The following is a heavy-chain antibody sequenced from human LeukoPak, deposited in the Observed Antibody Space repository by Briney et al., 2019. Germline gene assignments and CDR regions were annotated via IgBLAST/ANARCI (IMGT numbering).Heavy chain of an antibody. CDR2: ISGGST. CDR1: GFTVSSNE. Sequence: PGGSLRLSCAASGFTVSSNEMSWVRQAPGKGLEWVSSISGGSTYYADSVKGRFTISRDNAKNSLYLQMNSLRAEDTAVYYCARDSVAVAGHDYWGQGTLVTVSS. V-gene: IGHV3-38-3*01. D-gene: IGHD6-19*01. J-gene: IGHJ4*02. CDR3: ARDSVAVAGHDY.